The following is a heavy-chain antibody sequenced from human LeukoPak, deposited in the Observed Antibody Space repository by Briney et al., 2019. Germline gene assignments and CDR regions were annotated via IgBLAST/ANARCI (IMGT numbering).Heavy chain of an antibody. D-gene: IGHD2-15*01. Sequence: GGPLRLSCAASGFTFSSYAMSWVRQAPGKGLEWVSAISGSGGSTYYADSVKGRFTISRDNSKNTLYLQMNSLRAEDTAVYYCAKDKGYCSGGSCWNYFDYWGQGTLVTVSS. CDR2: ISGSGGST. J-gene: IGHJ4*02. V-gene: IGHV3-23*01. CDR3: AKDKGYCSGGSCWNYFDY. CDR1: GFTFSSYA.